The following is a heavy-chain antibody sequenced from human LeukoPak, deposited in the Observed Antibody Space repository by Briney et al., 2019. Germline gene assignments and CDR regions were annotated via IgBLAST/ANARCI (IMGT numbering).Heavy chain of an antibody. D-gene: IGHD6-19*01. J-gene: IGHJ4*02. CDR1: GGSISSYY. V-gene: IGHV4-59*01. CDR3: ARDSGSGWSAFDY. Sequence: SETLSLTRTVSGGSISSYYWSWIRRPPGRGLEWIGYIYYSGSTNYNPSLKSRVTISVDTSKNQFSLKLSSVTAADTAVYYCARDSGSGWSAFDYWGQGTLVTVSS. CDR2: IYYSGST.